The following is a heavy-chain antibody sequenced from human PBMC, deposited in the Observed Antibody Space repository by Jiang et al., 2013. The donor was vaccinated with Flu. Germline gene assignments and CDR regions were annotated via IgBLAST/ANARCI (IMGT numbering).Heavy chain of an antibody. CDR2: TYYRSKWYN. CDR1: GDSVSSKTSA. J-gene: IGHJ5*02. Sequence: QTLSLTCAISGDSVSSKTSAWNWIRQSPSRGLEWLGRTYYRSKWYNDYAVSVKSRITINPDTSKNQFSLQLNSVTPEDTAVYYCARNPILRQWLVRGWFDPWGQGTLVTVSS. D-gene: IGHD6-19*01. V-gene: IGHV6-1*01. CDR3: ARNPILRQWLVRGWFDP.